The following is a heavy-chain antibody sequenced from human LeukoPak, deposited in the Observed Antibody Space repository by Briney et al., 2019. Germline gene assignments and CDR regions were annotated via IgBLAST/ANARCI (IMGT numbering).Heavy chain of an antibody. CDR1: GFTFSSYA. D-gene: IGHD5-12*01. CDR3: ASPGYPVDY. V-gene: IGHV3-30-3*01. CDR2: ISYDGSNK. Sequence: PGGSLRLSCAASGFTFSSYAKHWVRQAPGKGLEWVAVISYDGSNKYYADSVEGRFTISRDNSKNTLYLQMNSLRAEDTAVYYCASPGYPVDYWGQGTLVTVSS. J-gene: IGHJ4*02.